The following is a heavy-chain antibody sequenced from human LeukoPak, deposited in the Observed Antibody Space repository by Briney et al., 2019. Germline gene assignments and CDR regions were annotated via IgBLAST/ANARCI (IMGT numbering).Heavy chain of an antibody. Sequence: ASVKVSCKASGGTFSSYAISWVRQAPGKGLEWMGGFDPEDGETIYAQKFQGRVTMTEDTSTDTAYMELSSLRSEDTAVYYCATRYCSSTSCPVAYYFDYWGQGTLVTVSS. J-gene: IGHJ4*02. CDR1: GGTFSSYA. D-gene: IGHD2-2*01. CDR2: FDPEDGET. V-gene: IGHV1-24*01. CDR3: ATRYCSSTSCPVAYYFDY.